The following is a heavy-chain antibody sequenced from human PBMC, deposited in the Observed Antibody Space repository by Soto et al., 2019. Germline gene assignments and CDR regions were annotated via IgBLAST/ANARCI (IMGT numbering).Heavy chain of an antibody. V-gene: IGHV1-18*01. CDR1: GYSFTTYG. Sequence: QVQLVQSRGEVKKPGASVKVSCKTSGYSFTTYGISWVRQAPGQGLEWMGWISGYNGNTNYAQNLQGRVTMTTDTSPXTAYMELRSLRSDDTAVYYCAREGPAPYYYYGMDVWDQGSTVTVSS. CDR3: AREGPAPYYYYGMDV. J-gene: IGHJ6*02. CDR2: ISGYNGNT.